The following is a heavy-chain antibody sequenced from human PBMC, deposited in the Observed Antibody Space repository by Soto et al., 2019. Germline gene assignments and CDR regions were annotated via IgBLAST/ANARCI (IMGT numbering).Heavy chain of an antibody. Sequence: SETLSLTCTVSGGSISSSSSYYWGWIRQPPGKGLEWIGSIYYSGSTYYNPSLKSRVTISVDTSKNQFSLKLSSVTAADTAVYYCARPIVEDAPSFDYWGQGTLVTVSS. V-gene: IGHV4-39*01. CDR1: GGSISSSSSYY. J-gene: IGHJ4*02. CDR3: ARPIVEDAPSFDY. CDR2: IYYSGST. D-gene: IGHD1-26*01.